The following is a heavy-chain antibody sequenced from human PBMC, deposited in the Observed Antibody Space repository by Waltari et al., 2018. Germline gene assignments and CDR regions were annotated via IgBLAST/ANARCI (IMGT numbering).Heavy chain of an antibody. J-gene: IGHJ4*02. CDR1: TNAFVIYA. V-gene: IGHV1-3*01. CDR3: AAGPSPDFGRY. CDR2: INGGNGQT. D-gene: IGHD3-10*01. Sequence: QIHFVQSGAEVKKAGASVTVSCKASTNAFVIYAIHWVRQAPGQGLEWMGWINGGNGQTKFSQKFQDRLSITRDRSVNTAHLESRRLTSEDTAMYYCAAGPSPDFGRYWGQGTQVTVSS.